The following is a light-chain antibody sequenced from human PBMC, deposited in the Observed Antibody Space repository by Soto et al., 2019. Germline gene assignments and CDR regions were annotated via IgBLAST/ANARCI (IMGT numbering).Light chain of an antibody. CDR2: DVS. CDR3: CSYAGSSYV. J-gene: IGLJ1*01. CDR1: SSDVGGYNY. Sequence: HSALTKPRSVSGLPGQSVTISCTRTSSDVGGYNYVSWYQQHPGKAPKLMIYDVSKRPSGVPDRFSGSKSGNTASLTISGLQAEDEADYYCCSYAGSSYVFGTGTRSPS. V-gene: IGLV2-11*01.